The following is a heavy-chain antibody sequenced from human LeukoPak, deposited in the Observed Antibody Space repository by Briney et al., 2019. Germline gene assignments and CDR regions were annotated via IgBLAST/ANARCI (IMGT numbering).Heavy chain of an antibody. CDR3: ARERYHPGEEPFDV. Sequence: GGSLRLSCAASGFTLSSYAMHWVRQAPGKGLGFIARISGNGIDTYYANSVKGRFTTSRDNSRNTLWLQMGGLRVEDMAVYYCARERYHPGEEPFDVWGQGTKVTVSS. J-gene: IGHJ3*01. D-gene: IGHD1-1*01. CDR2: ISGNGIDT. CDR1: GFTLSSYA. V-gene: IGHV3-64*01.